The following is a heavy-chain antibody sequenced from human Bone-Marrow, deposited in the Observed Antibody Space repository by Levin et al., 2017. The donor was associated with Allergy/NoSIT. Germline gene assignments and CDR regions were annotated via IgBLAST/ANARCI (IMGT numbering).Heavy chain of an antibody. Sequence: GGSLRLSCAASGFSFSDHYMDWVRQAPGKGLEWLARTRSKGHSYSTEYAAFVKGSFSISRDASKTSLYLQMNSLKTEDTAVYYCARGPYCSGGRCPGACDYWGQGTLVTVSS. CDR1: GFSFSDHY. V-gene: IGHV3-72*01. CDR3: ARGPYCSGGRCPGACDY. J-gene: IGHJ4*02. D-gene: IGHD2-15*01. CDR2: TRSKGHSYST.